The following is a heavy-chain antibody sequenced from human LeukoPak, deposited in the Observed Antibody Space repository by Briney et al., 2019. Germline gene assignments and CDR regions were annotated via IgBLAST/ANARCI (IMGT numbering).Heavy chain of an antibody. Sequence: GGSLRLSCAASGFTFSSYAMSWVRQPPGKGLEWISAITGSGAGTYYADSVKGRFTISRDNSKNTLFLQMNSLRAEDTAIYYCARGRTMTAYYYGLDVWGQGTMVTVSS. D-gene: IGHD3-22*01. CDR2: ITGSGAGT. CDR1: GFTFSSYA. CDR3: ARGRTMTAYYYGLDV. V-gene: IGHV3-23*01. J-gene: IGHJ6*02.